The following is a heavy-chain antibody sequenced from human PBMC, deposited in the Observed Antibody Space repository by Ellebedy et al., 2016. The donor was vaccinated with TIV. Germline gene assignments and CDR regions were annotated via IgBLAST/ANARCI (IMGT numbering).Heavy chain of an antibody. V-gene: IGHV1-69*13. Sequence: SVKVSCXASGYTFTSYGISWVRQAPGQGLEWMGGIIPIFGTANYAQKFQGRVTITADESTSTAYMELSSLRSEDTAVYYCARDQSDCSSTSCYRAIYYYYGMDVWGQGTTVTVSS. D-gene: IGHD2-2*01. CDR1: GYTFTSYG. CDR3: ARDQSDCSSTSCYRAIYYYYGMDV. J-gene: IGHJ6*02. CDR2: IIPIFGTA.